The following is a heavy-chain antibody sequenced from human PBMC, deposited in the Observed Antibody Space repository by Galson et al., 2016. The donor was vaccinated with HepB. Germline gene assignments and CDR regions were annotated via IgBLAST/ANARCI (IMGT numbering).Heavy chain of an antibody. D-gene: IGHD1-1*01. Sequence: SLRLSCAASGFVFSNFGLSWVRQAPGKGLEWVASISTRRTTYYSDSVQGRFTISRDNSNNTLYLQMNGLRAGDTAVYYCAKERLVRRIFDHWGQGALLTVSS. CDR3: AKERLVRRIFDH. J-gene: IGHJ4*02. CDR1: GFVFSNFG. V-gene: IGHV3-23*01. CDR2: ISTRRTT.